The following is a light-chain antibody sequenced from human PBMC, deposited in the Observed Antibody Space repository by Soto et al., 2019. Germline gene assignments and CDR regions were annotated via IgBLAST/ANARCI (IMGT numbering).Light chain of an antibody. CDR1: QTISSW. CDR3: QHYNSYSEA. J-gene: IGKJ1*01. V-gene: IGKV1-5*03. CDR2: KAS. Sequence: DIQMSQSPSTGSRSLGXRVSITCRASQTISSWLAWYQQKPGKAPKLLIYKASTLKSGVPSRFSGSGSGTEFTLTISSLQPDDFATYYCQHYNSYSEAFGQGTKVDIK.